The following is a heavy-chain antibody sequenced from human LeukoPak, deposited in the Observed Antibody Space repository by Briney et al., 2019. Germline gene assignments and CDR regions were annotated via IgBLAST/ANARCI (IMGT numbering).Heavy chain of an antibody. D-gene: IGHD2-21*02. CDR3: AKSACGGDCYSNYYYYYGMDV. Sequence: GGSLRLSCAASGFTFSSYAMSWVRQAPGKGLEWVSAISGSGGSTYYADSVKGRFTISRDNSKNTLYLQMNSLRAEDTAVYYCAKSACGGDCYSNYYYYYGMDVWGQGTTVTVSS. CDR2: ISGSGGST. J-gene: IGHJ6*02. CDR1: GFTFSSYA. V-gene: IGHV3-23*01.